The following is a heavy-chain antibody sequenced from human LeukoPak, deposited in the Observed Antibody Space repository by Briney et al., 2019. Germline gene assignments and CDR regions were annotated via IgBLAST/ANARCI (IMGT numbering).Heavy chain of an antibody. V-gene: IGHV4-31*03. CDR1: GGSISSGGYY. CDR2: IYYSGST. J-gene: IGHJ4*02. Sequence: SETLSLTCTVSGGSISSGGYYWSWIRQHPGKGLEWIGYIYYSGSTYYNPSLKSRVTISVDTSENQFSLKLSSVTAADTAVYYCARGPHSSGYYYGFDYWGQGTLVTVSS. D-gene: IGHD3-22*01. CDR3: ARGPHSSGYYYGFDY.